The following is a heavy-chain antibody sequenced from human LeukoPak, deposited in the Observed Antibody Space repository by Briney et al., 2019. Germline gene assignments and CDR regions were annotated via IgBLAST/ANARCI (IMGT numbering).Heavy chain of an antibody. V-gene: IGHV3-23*01. D-gene: IGHD6-13*01. CDR1: GFTFSSYA. Sequence: GGSLRLSCAASGFTFSSYAMSWVRQAPGKGLEWVSAISGSGGSTYYADSVKGRFTISRDNSKNTLYLKMNSLRAEDTAVYYCAKETPGYSSSWYTPLDYWGQGPLVTVSS. CDR2: ISGSGGST. CDR3: AKETPGYSSSWYTPLDY. J-gene: IGHJ4*02.